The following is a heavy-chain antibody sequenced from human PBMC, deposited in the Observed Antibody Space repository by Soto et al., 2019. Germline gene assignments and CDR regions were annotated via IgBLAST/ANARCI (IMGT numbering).Heavy chain of an antibody. CDR3: ARLEAGVKLDY. CDR2: INVGTDKT. Sequence: ASVKVSCKTSGYSFIKNAIHWVRQAPGQRPEWMGWINVGTDKTKYSEKFQGRVTITTDTSASTAYMELTSLGSEDTAVYYCARLEAGVKLDYWGQGTPVTSPQ. J-gene: IGHJ4*02. CDR1: GYSFIKNA. V-gene: IGHV1-3*01.